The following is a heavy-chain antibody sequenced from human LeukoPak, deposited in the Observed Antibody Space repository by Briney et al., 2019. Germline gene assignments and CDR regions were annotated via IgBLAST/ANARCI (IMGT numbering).Heavy chain of an antibody. CDR2: VYHTGST. CDR3: VTVEGLEYHDFLSGYYFNY. Sequence: SETLSLTCTVSGGSINGYYWTWIRQPPGKGLEWIGYVYHTGSTKYYPSLKSRVTISADTSKNQFSLNLSSVTAADTAVYYCVTVEGLEYHDFLSGYYFNYWGQGILVTVSS. CDR1: GGSINGYY. V-gene: IGHV4-59*01. D-gene: IGHD3-3*01. J-gene: IGHJ4*02.